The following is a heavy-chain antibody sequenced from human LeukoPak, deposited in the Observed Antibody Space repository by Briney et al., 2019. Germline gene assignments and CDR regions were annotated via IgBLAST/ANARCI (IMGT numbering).Heavy chain of an antibody. J-gene: IGHJ4*02. CDR1: GFTFSSYG. CDR2: IWYDGSNK. Sequence: RRSLRLSCAASGFTFSSYGMHWVRQAPGKGLEWVAVIWYDGSNKYYADSVKGRFTISRDNSKNTLYLQMNSLRAEDTAVYYCAREVVVPAAYFDYWGQGTLVTVSS. CDR3: AREVVVPAAYFDY. D-gene: IGHD2-2*01. V-gene: IGHV3-33*01.